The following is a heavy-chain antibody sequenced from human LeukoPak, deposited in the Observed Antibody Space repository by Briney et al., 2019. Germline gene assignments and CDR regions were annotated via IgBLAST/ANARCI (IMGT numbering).Heavy chain of an antibody. J-gene: IGHJ4*02. V-gene: IGHV4-34*01. CDR2: INHSGST. CDR1: GGSFSGYY. CDR3: AREPAAALFLPGSYFDY. Sequence: SETLSLTCAVYGGSFSGYYWSWIRQPPGKGLEWIGEINHSGSTYYNPSLKSRVTISVDPSKNQFSLSLSSVTAADTAVYYCAREPAAALFLPGSYFDYWGQGTLVPVSS. D-gene: IGHD6-13*01.